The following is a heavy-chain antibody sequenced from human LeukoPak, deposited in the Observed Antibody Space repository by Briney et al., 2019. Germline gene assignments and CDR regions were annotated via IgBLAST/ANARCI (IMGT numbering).Heavy chain of an antibody. V-gene: IGHV4-59*12. CDR3: AKSLYGSGSYYNWFDP. Sequence: KTSETLSLTCTVSGGSISSYYWSWIRQPPGKGLEWIGYIYYSGSTNYNPSLKSRVTISLDTSKNQFSLKLSSVTAADTAVYYCAKSLYGSGSYYNWFDPWGQGTLVTVSS. CDR1: GGSISSYY. J-gene: IGHJ5*02. D-gene: IGHD3-10*01. CDR2: IYYSGST.